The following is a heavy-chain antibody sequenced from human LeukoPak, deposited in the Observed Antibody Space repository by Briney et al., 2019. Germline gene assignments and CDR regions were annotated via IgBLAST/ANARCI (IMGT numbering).Heavy chain of an antibody. D-gene: IGHD3-22*01. CDR3: ARPVGDYYESRGAFDI. Sequence: SETLSLTCTVSGGSISSYYWSWIRQPAGKGLEWIGRIHTSGSTNYNPSLQSRVTISLDTSKNQFSLKLSSVTAADTAVYYCARPVGDYYESRGAFDIWGQGTMVTVSS. CDR2: IHTSGST. J-gene: IGHJ3*02. V-gene: IGHV4-4*07. CDR1: GGSISSYY.